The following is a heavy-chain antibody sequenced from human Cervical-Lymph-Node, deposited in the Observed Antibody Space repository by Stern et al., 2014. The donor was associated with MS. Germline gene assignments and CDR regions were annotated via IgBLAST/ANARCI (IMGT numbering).Heavy chain of an antibody. CDR2: ISYDGISE. Sequence: VQLVESGGGVVQPGKSLRLSWAASVFSFGAYSLHWVRQAPGKGLEWVAVISYDGISEYYADSVKGRFTITRDNSKSTLKLQMSSLRVEDTAVYYCARDSKDGYTFGVFDYGGQETLFTLSP. J-gene: IGHJ4*02. V-gene: IGHV3-30-3*01. D-gene: IGHD5-24*01. CDR3: ARDSKDGYTFGVFDY. CDR1: VFSFGAYS.